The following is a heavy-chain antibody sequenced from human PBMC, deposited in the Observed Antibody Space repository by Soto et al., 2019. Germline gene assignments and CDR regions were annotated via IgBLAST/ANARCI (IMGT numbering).Heavy chain of an antibody. CDR1: GFNFSNHW. CDR2: ITSDGKSK. J-gene: IGHJ5*02. V-gene: IGHV3-74*01. CDR3: ARESGAWPLNWFDP. Sequence: GGSLRLSCAASGFNFSNHWMHWVRQRPGEGLVWVSRITSDGKSKAYAESVKGRFAISRDNAKNTLYLQMNGLTAEDTAVYYCARESGAWPLNWFDPWGLGTLVTVSS.